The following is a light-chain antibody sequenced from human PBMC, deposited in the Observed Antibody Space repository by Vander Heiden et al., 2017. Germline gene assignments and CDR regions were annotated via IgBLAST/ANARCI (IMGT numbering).Light chain of an antibody. CDR3: HQYYTPPRT. Sequence: DIVMTQSPDSLTVSLGVRATIKCKSSQSVLKNSNNNNYLSWYQVKPGHPPTLLIYCASTRESGVPDRFSGSESRTDFSLPIISRHAEDVAVYYCHQYYTPPRTFGQGTKLEI. V-gene: IGKV4-1*01. J-gene: IGKJ1*01. CDR2: CAS. CDR1: QSVLKNSNNNNY.